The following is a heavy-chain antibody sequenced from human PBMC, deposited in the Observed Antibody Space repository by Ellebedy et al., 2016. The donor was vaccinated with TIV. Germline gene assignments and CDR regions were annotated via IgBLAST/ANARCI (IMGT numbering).Heavy chain of an antibody. CDR2: TSQDGSEK. J-gene: IGHJ3*02. V-gene: IGHV3-7*01. D-gene: IGHD3-16*01. CDR3: ARDPEWGALDI. CDR1: GFSFSGYW. Sequence: GESLKISCAASGFSFSGYWMNWVRQAPGKGLEWVAKTSQDGSEKYYSDSVKGRFTMSRDNTKNSLYLQMNSLRAEDTAVYFCARDPEWGALDIWGQGTMVTVSS.